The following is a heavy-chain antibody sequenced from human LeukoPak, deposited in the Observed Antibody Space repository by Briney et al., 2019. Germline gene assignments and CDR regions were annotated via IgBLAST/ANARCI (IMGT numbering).Heavy chain of an antibody. CDR3: AKFLPTHIVVANYYFDY. J-gene: IGHJ4*02. Sequence: GGSLRLSCAASGFTFSSYAMSWVRQAPGRGLEWVSAISGSGGSTYYADSVKGRFTISRDNSKNTLYLQMNSLRAEDTAVYYCAKFLPTHIVVANYYFDYWGQGTLVTVSS. D-gene: IGHD2-21*01. CDR2: ISGSGGST. V-gene: IGHV3-23*01. CDR1: GFTFSSYA.